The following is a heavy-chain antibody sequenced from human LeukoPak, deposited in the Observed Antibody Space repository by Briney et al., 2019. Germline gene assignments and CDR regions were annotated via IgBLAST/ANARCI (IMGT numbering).Heavy chain of an antibody. CDR2: ITGNGGST. CDR1: GFTFSTYI. CDR3: ARRDDYSAYDC. J-gene: IGHJ4*02. Sequence: GGSLRLSCSASGFTFSTYIMHWVRQAPAKGLETVSAITGNGGSTFYADSVKGRFTISRDNSKNTLYLQMSSLRAEDTAMYYCARRDDYSAYDCWGQGTLVTVSS. D-gene: IGHD5-24*01. V-gene: IGHV3-64D*06.